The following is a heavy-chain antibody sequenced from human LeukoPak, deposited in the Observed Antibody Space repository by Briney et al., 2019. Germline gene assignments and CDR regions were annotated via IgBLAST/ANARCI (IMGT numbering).Heavy chain of an antibody. D-gene: IGHD3-10*01. V-gene: IGHV3-7*01. J-gene: IGHJ6*04. CDR2: IKQDGSEK. CDR1: GFTFSSYW. CDR3: AREGRYYYGSGTYYNA. Sequence: RPGGSLRLSCAASGFTFSSYWMSWVRQAPGKGLEWVANIKQDGSEKYYVDSVKGRFTISRDNAKNSLYLQMNSLRAEDTAVYYCAREGRYYYGSGTYYNAWGKGTTVTVSS.